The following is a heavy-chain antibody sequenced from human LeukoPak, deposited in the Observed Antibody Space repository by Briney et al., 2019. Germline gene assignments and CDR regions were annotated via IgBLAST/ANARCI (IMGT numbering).Heavy chain of an antibody. CDR3: ARVGDGYNEFDY. J-gene: IGHJ4*02. CDR1: GGSISSYY. CDR2: INYSGST. D-gene: IGHD5-24*01. Sequence: SETLSLTCTVSGGSISSYYWSWIRQPPGKGLEWIGYINYSGSTNYSPSLKSRVTISVDTSKNQFSLKLSSVTAADTAVYYCARVGDGYNEFDYWGQGTLVTVSS. V-gene: IGHV4-59*01.